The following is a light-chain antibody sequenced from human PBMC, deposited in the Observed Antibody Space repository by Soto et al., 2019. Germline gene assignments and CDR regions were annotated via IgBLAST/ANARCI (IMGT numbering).Light chain of an antibody. CDR3: SSYAGSNNV. CDR2: EVS. CDR1: SSDVGGYNY. V-gene: IGLV2-8*01. J-gene: IGLJ1*01. Sequence: QSVLTQPPSASGSPVQSVTISCAGTSSDVGGYNYVSWYQQHPGKVPKLMIYEVSKRPSGVPDRFSGSKSGNTASLTVSGLQAEDEADYYCSSYAGSNNVFGTGTKVTVL.